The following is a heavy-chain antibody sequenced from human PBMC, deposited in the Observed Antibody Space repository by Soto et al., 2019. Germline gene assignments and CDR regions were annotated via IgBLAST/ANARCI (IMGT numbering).Heavy chain of an antibody. CDR1: GGSIGSYY. Sequence: PSETLSLTCTVSGGSIGSYYWSWIRQPPGKGLEWIGYIYYSGSTNSNPSLKSRVTISVDTSKNQFSLKLSSVTAADTAVYYCARAPGAGRDYYYYYMDVWGKGTTVTVSS. D-gene: IGHD3-10*01. J-gene: IGHJ6*03. CDR2: IYYSGST. V-gene: IGHV4-59*08. CDR3: ARAPGAGRDYYYYYMDV.